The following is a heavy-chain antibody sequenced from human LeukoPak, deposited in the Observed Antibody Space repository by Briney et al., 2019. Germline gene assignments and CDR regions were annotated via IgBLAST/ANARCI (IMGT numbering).Heavy chain of an antibody. D-gene: IGHD2-21*02. V-gene: IGHV4-38-2*02. J-gene: IGHJ4*02. CDR2: IYHSGST. CDR1: GYSISSGYY. Sequence: SETLSLTCTVSGYSISSGYYWGWIRQPPGKGLEWIGSIYHSGSTYYKPSLKSRVTISVDTSKNQFSLKLSSVTAADAAVYYCARGGGDWYSDYWGQGTLVTVSS. CDR3: ARGGGDWYSDY.